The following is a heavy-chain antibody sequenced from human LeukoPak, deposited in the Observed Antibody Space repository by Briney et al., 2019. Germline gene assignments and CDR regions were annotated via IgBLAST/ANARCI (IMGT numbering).Heavy chain of an antibody. CDR3: ARDRIAMAVAGTPLDY. Sequence: GGSLRLSCAASGFTFSSYWMSWVRQAPGKGLEWVANIRQDGSEKYYVDSVKGRFTISRDNAKNSLYLQMNSLRAEDTAVYYCARDRIAMAVAGTPLDYWGQGTLVTVSS. CDR2: IRQDGSEK. D-gene: IGHD6-19*01. J-gene: IGHJ4*02. CDR1: GFTFSSYW. V-gene: IGHV3-7*01.